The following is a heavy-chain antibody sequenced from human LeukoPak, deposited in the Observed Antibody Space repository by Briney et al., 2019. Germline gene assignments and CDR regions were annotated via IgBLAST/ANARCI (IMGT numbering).Heavy chain of an antibody. Sequence: SETLSLTCTVSGGSISSYYWSWIRQPAGKGLEWIGRIYTSGSTNYNPSLKSRVTMSVGTSKNQFSLKLSSVTAADTAVYYCARTYYDFWSGPGFDPWGQGTLVTVSS. CDR1: GGSISSYY. CDR3: ARTYYDFWSGPGFDP. J-gene: IGHJ5*02. D-gene: IGHD3-3*01. CDR2: IYTSGST. V-gene: IGHV4-4*07.